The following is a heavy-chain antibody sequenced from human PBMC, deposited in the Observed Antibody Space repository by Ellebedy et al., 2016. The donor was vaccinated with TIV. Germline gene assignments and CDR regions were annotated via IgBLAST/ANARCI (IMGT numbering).Heavy chain of an antibody. CDR3: ATVGLVNDAFDF. D-gene: IGHD6-19*01. CDR1: GITVSNNY. CDR2: IYSGGST. Sequence: GESLKISCAVSGITVSNNYMGWVRQAPGKGLERVSTIYSGGSTEYADSVKGRFNLTTDHSENTVHIQMDSLRVEDPAVYYCATVGLVNDAFDFWGQGTMVTVSA. J-gene: IGHJ3*01. V-gene: IGHV3-66*01.